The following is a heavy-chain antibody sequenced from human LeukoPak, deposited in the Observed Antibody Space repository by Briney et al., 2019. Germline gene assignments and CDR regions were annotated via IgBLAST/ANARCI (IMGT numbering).Heavy chain of an antibody. CDR3: ARYGPYNYVDY. CDR1: GDSISSTSYY. Sequence: SETLSLTCTVSGDSISSTSYYWGWIRQPPGKGLEWIGTIYYSGSTYYNPSLKSRVTISVDRSKKHFSLKLSSVTAADTAVYFCARYGPYNYVDYWGQGTVVSVSS. D-gene: IGHD4-17*01. J-gene: IGHJ4*02. V-gene: IGHV4-39*07. CDR2: IYYSGST.